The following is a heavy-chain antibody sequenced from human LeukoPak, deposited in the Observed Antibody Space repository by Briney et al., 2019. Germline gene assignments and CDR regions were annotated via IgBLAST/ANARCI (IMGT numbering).Heavy chain of an antibody. V-gene: IGHV4-34*01. CDR3: ARGRLTASDY. D-gene: IGHD3-16*01. CDR1: GGSFSGYY. CDR2: INHSGGT. J-gene: IGHJ4*02. Sequence: SETLSPTCAVYGGSFSGYYWSWIRQPPGKGLEWIGEINHSGGTNYNPSLKSRVTISVDTSKNQFSLKLSSVTAADTAVYYCARGRLTASDYWGQGTLVTVSS.